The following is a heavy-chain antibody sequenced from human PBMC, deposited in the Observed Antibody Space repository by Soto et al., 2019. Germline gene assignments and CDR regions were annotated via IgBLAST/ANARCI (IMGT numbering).Heavy chain of an antibody. Sequence: ETLSLTCTFSGGSINSYHWSWIRQPPGKGLEWIGYGHYSGTTYYNPSLKSRVTMSVDMSKNQFSLKLSSVTAADTAVYYCARTRGSGWYGDNWFDPWGQGTLVTVSS. CDR3: ARTRGSGWYGDNWFDP. CDR2: GHYSGTT. V-gene: IGHV4-59*01. D-gene: IGHD6-19*01. J-gene: IGHJ5*02. CDR1: GGSINSYH.